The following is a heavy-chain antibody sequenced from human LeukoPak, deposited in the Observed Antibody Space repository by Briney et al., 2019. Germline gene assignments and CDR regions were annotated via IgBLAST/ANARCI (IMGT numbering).Heavy chain of an antibody. V-gene: IGHV3-48*03. CDR2: ISSSGRTI. CDR1: GFTFSSYE. CDR3: ARQGTMIVNFDY. J-gene: IGHJ4*02. Sequence: PGGSLRLSCAASGFTFSSYEMNWVRQAPGKGLEWVSYISSSGRTIYYADSVKGRFTISRDNAKNSLYLQMNSLRAEDTAVYYCARQGTMIVNFDYWGQGTLVTVSS. D-gene: IGHD3-22*01.